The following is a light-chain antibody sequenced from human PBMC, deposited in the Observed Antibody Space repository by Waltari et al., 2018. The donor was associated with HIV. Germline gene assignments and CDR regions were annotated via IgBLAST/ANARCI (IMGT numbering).Light chain of an antibody. CDR1: GSTLGSNI. CDR3: AVGDDSLNGRV. CDR2: NKN. J-gene: IGLJ3*02. V-gene: IGLV1-44*01. Sequence: QSVVTKPPSVSGTPGQRVTIDCSGNGSTLGSNIVIWYQQFPRTAPKRLLYNKNERLSGVPARFSGSKSGVSASLASSGLQSQDEGDYYCAVGDDSLNGRVFCGGTKRTVL.